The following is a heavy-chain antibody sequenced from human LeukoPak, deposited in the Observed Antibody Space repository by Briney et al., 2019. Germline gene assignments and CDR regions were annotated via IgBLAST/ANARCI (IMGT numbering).Heavy chain of an antibody. CDR1: GFTFSSYS. Sequence: PGGSLRLSCAASGFTFSSYSMNWVRQAPGKGLEWVSYISSSSSTIYYADSVKGRFTISRDNSKNTLYLHMNSLRAEDTAMYYCAKKRDAFDIWGQGTVVAVSS. D-gene: IGHD5-24*01. J-gene: IGHJ3*02. CDR3: AKKRDAFDI. CDR2: ISSSSSTI. V-gene: IGHV3-48*01.